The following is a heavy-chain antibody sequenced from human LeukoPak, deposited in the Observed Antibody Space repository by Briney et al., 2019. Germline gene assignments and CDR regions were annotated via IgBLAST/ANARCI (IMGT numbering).Heavy chain of an antibody. V-gene: IGHV4-59*12. D-gene: IGHD6-19*01. J-gene: IGHJ4*02. Sequence: PSETLSLTCTVSGGSITSYYWSWIRQPPGKGLEWIGYIHYSGSTHYNPSLKSRVTITVDTSKNQLSLKLTSVTAADTAVYYCASRSSGWYFDFWGQGNLVTVSS. CDR3: ASRSSGWYFDF. CDR2: IHYSGST. CDR1: GGSITSYY.